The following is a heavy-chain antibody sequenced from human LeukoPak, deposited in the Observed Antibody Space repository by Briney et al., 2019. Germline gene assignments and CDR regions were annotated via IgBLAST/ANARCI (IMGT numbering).Heavy chain of an antibody. D-gene: IGHD6-19*01. CDR2: IYYSGST. CDR3: ARDQGSTVAGFDY. Sequence: SETLSLTCTVSGGSISSGDYYWSWIRQPPGKGLEWIGYIYYSGSTYYNPSLKSRVTISVDTSKNQFSLRLSSVTAADTAVYYCARDQGSTVAGFDYWGQGTLVTVSS. J-gene: IGHJ4*02. V-gene: IGHV4-30-4*08. CDR1: GGSISSGDYY.